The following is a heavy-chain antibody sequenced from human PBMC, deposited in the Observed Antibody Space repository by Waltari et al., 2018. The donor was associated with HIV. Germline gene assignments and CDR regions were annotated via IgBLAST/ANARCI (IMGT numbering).Heavy chain of an antibody. Sequence: QVQLQESGPGLVKPSETLSLTCTVSGGSISSYYWSWIRPPPGKGLEWIGYIYYSGSTNYNPSLKSRVTISVDTSKNQFSLKLSSVTAADTAVYYCARVLGSTPLDYYYGMDVWGQGTTVTVSS. D-gene: IGHD3-10*01. CDR3: ARVLGSTPLDYYYGMDV. CDR1: GGSISSYY. V-gene: IGHV4-59*01. J-gene: IGHJ6*02. CDR2: IYYSGST.